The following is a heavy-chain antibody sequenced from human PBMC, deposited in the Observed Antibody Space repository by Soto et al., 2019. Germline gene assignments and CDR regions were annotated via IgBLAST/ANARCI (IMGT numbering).Heavy chain of an antibody. CDR3: ASKAVVAAETDDY. D-gene: IGHD2-15*01. J-gene: IGHJ4*02. CDR1: GGTFSSYA. CDR2: IIPIFGTA. V-gene: IGHV1-69*05. Sequence: QVQLVQSGAEVKKPGSSVKVSCKASGGTFSSYAISWVRQAPGQGLEWMGGIIPIFGTANYAQKFQGRVTITPDESTSTVYIDASSFRTADMAVYYHASKAVVAAETDDYWGQGTLVTVSP.